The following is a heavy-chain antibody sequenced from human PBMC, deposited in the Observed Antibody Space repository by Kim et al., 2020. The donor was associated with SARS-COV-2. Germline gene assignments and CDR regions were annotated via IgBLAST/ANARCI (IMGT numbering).Heavy chain of an antibody. CDR1: GGSISSYY. D-gene: IGHD6-19*01. CDR3: ARGRAVAGAGYYYYYGMDV. J-gene: IGHJ6*01. CDR2: IYYSGSN. V-gene: IGHV4-59*01. Sequence: SETLSLTCTVSGGSISSYYWSWIRQPPGKGLEWIGYIYYSGSNNYNPSPKSRVTISVDTSTNQFSLKLSSVTAVDTAVYYCARGRAVAGAGYYYYYGMDVWGPETTVTVSS.